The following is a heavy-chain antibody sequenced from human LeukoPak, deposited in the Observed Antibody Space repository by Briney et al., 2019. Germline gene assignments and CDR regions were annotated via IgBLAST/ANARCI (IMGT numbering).Heavy chain of an antibody. Sequence: PGGSLRLSCAASGFTVSSNYMSWVRQAPGKGLEWVSVIYSGGSTYYADSVKGRFTISRDNSKNTLYLPMNSLRAEDTAVYYCAVDWNEGAFDIWGQGTMVTVSS. CDR3: AVDWNEGAFDI. J-gene: IGHJ3*02. CDR1: GFTVSSNY. D-gene: IGHD1-1*01. CDR2: IYSGGST. V-gene: IGHV3-66*02.